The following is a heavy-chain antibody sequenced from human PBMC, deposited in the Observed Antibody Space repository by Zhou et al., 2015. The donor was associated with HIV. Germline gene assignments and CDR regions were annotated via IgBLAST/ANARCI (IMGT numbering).Heavy chain of an antibody. J-gene: IGHJ4*02. CDR2: ISGTGGST. Sequence: VQLVESGGGVVQPGRSLRLSCVVSGFTFSRYGMHWVRQAPGKGLEWVSMISGTGGSTYYADSVKGRFSISRDNFKNTIYLLMNTLRAEDTAVYFCAKVSGSRQVKFDYFEKWGQGTVVSVSS. D-gene: IGHD3-10*01. CDR1: GFTFSRYG. CDR3: AKVSGSRQVKFDYFEK. V-gene: IGHV3-NL1*01.